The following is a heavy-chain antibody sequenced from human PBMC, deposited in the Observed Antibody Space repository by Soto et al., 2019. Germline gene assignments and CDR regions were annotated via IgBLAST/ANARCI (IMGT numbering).Heavy chain of an antibody. CDR3: ARLFWGSYRQMSFDI. Sequence: SETLSLTCTVSGGSISSSSYYWGWIRQPPGKGLEWIGSIYYSGSTYYNPSLKSRVTISVDTSKNQFSLKLSSVTAADTAVYYCARLFWGSYRQMSFDIWGQGTMVTVSS. V-gene: IGHV4-39*01. D-gene: IGHD3-16*02. CDR2: IYYSGST. CDR1: GGSISSSSYY. J-gene: IGHJ3*02.